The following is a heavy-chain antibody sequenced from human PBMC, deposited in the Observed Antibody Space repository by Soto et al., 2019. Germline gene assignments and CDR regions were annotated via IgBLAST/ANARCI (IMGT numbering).Heavy chain of an antibody. CDR1: GVTFSSYS. V-gene: IGHV3-21*01. CDR3: ARGLPTYYDFWSGYFYFDY. D-gene: IGHD3-3*01. J-gene: IGHJ4*02. Sequence: GGSLRLSCAASGVTFSSYSMNWVRQAPGKGLEWVSSISSSSNYIYYADSVKGRFTISRDNAKNSLYLQMNSLRAEDTAVYYCARGLPTYYDFWSGYFYFDYWGQGTLVTVSS. CDR2: ISSSSNYI.